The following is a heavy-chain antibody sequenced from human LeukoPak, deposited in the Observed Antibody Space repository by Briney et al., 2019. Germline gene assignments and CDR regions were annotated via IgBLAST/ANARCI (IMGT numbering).Heavy chain of an antibody. J-gene: IGHJ4*02. CDR2: IIPILGTA. CDR1: GGTFSSYA. V-gene: IGHV1-69*13. CDR3: ARDPLRYYDSKGYFDY. D-gene: IGHD3-16*01. Sequence: GASVKVSCKASGGTFSSYAISWVRQAPGQGLEWMGGIIPILGTANYAQKFQGRVTITADESTSTAYMELSSLRSEDTAVYYCARDPLRYYDSKGYFDYWGQGTLVTVSS.